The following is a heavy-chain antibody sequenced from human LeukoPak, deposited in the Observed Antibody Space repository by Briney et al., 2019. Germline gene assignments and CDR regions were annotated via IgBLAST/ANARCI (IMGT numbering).Heavy chain of an antibody. Sequence: GESLKISCKGSGYSFTNYWIGWVRQMPGKGLEWMGIIYPCGSGTRYSPSFQGQVTISADKSITTAYLQSSSLRASDSAMYYCALKSRGYCSGGRCYIGYWGQGTLVTVSS. V-gene: IGHV5-51*01. CDR2: IYPCGSGT. CDR1: GYSFTNYW. D-gene: IGHD2-15*01. CDR3: ALKSRGYCSGGRCYIGY. J-gene: IGHJ4*02.